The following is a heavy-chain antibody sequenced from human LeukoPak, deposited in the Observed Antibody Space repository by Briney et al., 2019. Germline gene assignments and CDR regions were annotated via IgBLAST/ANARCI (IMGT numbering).Heavy chain of an antibody. CDR1: GFTFSRSW. V-gene: IGHV3-7*01. CDR2: IKEDGSET. Sequence: GGSLRLSCATSGFTFSRSWMDWVRQAPGKGLEWVANIKEDGSETHYVDSAKGRSTISRDNAKNSLFLQVDNLRVEDTAIYHCSRSLNFWGQGTLVTVSP. J-gene: IGHJ4*02. CDR3: SRSLNF.